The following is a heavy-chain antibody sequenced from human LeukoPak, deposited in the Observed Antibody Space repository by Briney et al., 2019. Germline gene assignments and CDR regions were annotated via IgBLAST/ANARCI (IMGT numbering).Heavy chain of an antibody. V-gene: IGHV3-48*02. CDR2: ISSSSSTI. CDR1: GFSFSSYR. J-gene: IGHJ4*02. Sequence: QPGGSLRLSCAASGFSFSSYRMNWVRQAPGKGLEWVSYISSSSSTIYYADSVKGRFTISRDTAKNLLYLQMDSLRDEDTAVYYCARGYCSSTSCAFDYWGQGTLVTVSS. D-gene: IGHD2-2*01. CDR3: ARGYCSSTSCAFDY.